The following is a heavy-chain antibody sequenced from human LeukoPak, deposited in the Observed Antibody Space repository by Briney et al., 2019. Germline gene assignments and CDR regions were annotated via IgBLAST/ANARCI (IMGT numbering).Heavy chain of an antibody. CDR2: IRYDGSNK. J-gene: IGHJ4*02. Sequence: GGSLRLSCAASGFTFSSYAMSWVRQAPGKGLEWVAFIRYDGSNKYYADSVKGRFTISRDNSKNTLYLQMNSLRAEDTAVYYCAKALRFLESFDYWGQGTLVTVSS. D-gene: IGHD3-3*01. CDR3: AKALRFLESFDY. V-gene: IGHV3-30*02. CDR1: GFTFSSYA.